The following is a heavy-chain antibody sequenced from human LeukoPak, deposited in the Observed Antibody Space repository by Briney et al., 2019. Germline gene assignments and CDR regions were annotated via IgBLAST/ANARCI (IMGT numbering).Heavy chain of an antibody. CDR1: GGSISSSSDY. V-gene: IGHV4-39*07. D-gene: IGHD5-18*01. CDR2: IYHSETT. Sequence: PSETLSLTCSVSGGSISSSSDYWGWVRQPPGKGLEWIGSIYHSETTYYNPSLKSRVIISVDTSKNQFSLKLSSVTAADTAVYYCAREGYSYDSGTRMYFDYWGQGTLVTVSS. CDR3: AREGYSYDSGTRMYFDY. J-gene: IGHJ4*02.